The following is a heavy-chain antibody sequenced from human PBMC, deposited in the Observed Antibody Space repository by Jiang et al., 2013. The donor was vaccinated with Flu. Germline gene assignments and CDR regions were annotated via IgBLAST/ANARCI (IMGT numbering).Heavy chain of an antibody. D-gene: IGHD3-3*01. CDR3: ARIWYSFYWSAWVSSDAFDI. J-gene: IGHJ3*02. V-gene: IGHV6-1*01. CDR2: TYYRSKWYN. CDR1: GDSVSSNTAA. Sequence: SQTLSLTCAISGDSVSSNTAAWNWIRQSPSRGLEWLGRTYYRSKWYNHYAVSVESRITINPDTSKNQFSLQLKSVTPEDTAVYYCARIWYSFYWSAWVSSDAFDIWGQGTMVTVSS.